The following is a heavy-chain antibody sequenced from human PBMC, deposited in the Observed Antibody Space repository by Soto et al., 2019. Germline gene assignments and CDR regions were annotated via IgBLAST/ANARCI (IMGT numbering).Heavy chain of an antibody. Sequence: GGSLRLSCTVSGFNFGDYAMSWVRQAPGKGLEWVGLIRSKAYTGTTESAASVQGRFTMPRDDSKYIAYLQMDSLKTEDTAVYYCSRAVDSSSWYGYCFDFWGQGTQVTVSS. D-gene: IGHD6-13*01. CDR3: SRAVDSSSWYGYCFDF. V-gene: IGHV3-49*04. J-gene: IGHJ4*02. CDR2: IRSKAYTGTT. CDR1: GFNFGDYA.